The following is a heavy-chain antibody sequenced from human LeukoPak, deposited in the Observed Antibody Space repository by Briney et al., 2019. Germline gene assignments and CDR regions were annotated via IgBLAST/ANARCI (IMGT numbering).Heavy chain of an antibody. J-gene: IGHJ4*02. Sequence: PGGSLRLSCAASGLKNKFWMSWVRQAPGKGLEWVANIRHDGSEKYYVDSVKGRFTISRDNATISVHLQMSRLRAEDTAVYYCASQQDLKFDLSSRGYYFDSWGQGILVTVSS. V-gene: IGHV3-7*01. CDR1: GLKNKFW. D-gene: IGHD2-15*01. CDR3: ASQQDLKFDLSSRGYYFDS. CDR2: IRHDGSEK.